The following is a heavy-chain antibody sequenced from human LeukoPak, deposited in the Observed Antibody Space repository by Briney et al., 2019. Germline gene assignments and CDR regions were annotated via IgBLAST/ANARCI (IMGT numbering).Heavy chain of an antibody. Sequence: SVKVSCKASGYTFTSYGISWVRQAPGQGREWMGGIILIFGTANYAQNFRGRVTITTDESTSTAYMELSSLRSEDTAVYYCARVTSCSGGSCYSGSYYYYYMDVWGKGTTVTVSS. J-gene: IGHJ6*03. CDR2: IILIFGTA. CDR1: GYTFTSYG. V-gene: IGHV1-69*05. D-gene: IGHD2-15*01. CDR3: ARVTSCSGGSCYSGSYYYYYMDV.